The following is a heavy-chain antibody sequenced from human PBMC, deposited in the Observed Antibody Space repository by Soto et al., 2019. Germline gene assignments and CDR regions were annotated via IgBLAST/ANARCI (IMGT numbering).Heavy chain of an antibody. CDR3: ARDYWAALLPDYGMDV. D-gene: IGHD2-15*01. CDR2: INPGGGST. V-gene: IGHV1-46*03. J-gene: IGHJ6*02. CDR1: GYTFTSYY. Sequence: QVQLVQSGAEVKKPGASVKVSCKASGYTFTSYYMHWVRQAPGQGLEWMGIINPGGGSTTYAQKCQGRVTMTRDTSTSTVYMELSSLRSEDTAVYYCARDYWAALLPDYGMDVWGQGTTVTVSS.